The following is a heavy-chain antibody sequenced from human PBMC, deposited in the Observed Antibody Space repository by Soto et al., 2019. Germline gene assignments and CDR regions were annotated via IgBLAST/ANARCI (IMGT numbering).Heavy chain of an antibody. V-gene: IGHV3-23*01. CDR1: GFSFSSYA. J-gene: IGHJ4*02. CDR2: ILVGGAST. D-gene: IGHD1-1*01. CDR3: AKKVPGSNPLDS. Sequence: GGSLRLSCAASGFSFSSYAMTWVRQAPGKGLEWVSGILVGGASTYYADSVRGRFTISRDNSKNTLHLQMNSLRVEDTAVYYCAKKVPGSNPLDSWGQGALVTVSS.